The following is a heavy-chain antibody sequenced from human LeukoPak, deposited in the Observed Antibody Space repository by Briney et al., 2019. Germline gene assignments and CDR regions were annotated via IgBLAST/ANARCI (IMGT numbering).Heavy chain of an antibody. D-gene: IGHD6-19*01. CDR2: INHSGST. J-gene: IGHJ4*02. Sequence: SETLSLTCAVYGGSFSGYYWSWIRQPPGKGLEWIGEINHSGSTNYNPSLKSRVTISVDTSKNQFSLKLSSVTAADTAVYYCARETYSSGWYWVDYWGQGTLVTVSS. CDR3: ARETYSSGWYWVDY. CDR1: GGSFSGYY. V-gene: IGHV4-34*01.